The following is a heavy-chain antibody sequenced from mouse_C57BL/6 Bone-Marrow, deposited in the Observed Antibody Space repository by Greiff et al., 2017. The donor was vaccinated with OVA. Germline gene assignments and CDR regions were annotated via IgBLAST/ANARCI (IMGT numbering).Heavy chain of an antibody. V-gene: IGHV1-59*01. Sequence: QVQLQQPGAELVRPGTSVKLSCKASGYTFTSYWMHWVKQRPGQGLEWIGVIDPSDSYTNYNQKFKGKATLTVDTSSSTAYMQLSSLTSEDSVVYYGARGGLLRHFDYWGQGTTLTVSS. J-gene: IGHJ2*01. D-gene: IGHD1-1*01. CDR1: GYTFTSYW. CDR2: IDPSDSYT. CDR3: ARGGLLRHFDY.